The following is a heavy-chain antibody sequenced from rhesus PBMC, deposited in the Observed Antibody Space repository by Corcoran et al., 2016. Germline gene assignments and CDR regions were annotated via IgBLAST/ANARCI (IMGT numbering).Heavy chain of an antibody. CDR3: WAVVVLTAPWYSGSWNGFDY. CDR1: GGSTSDYYH. CDR2: IYGNSAST. D-gene: IGHD2-15*01. V-gene: IGHV4S9*01. Sequence: QVQLQESGPGLVKPSETLSLTCAVPGGSTSDYYHWNWLRQPPGKGPEGIWNIYGNSASTYYNPPLKRRVTISKDTSKNQFFLKLSSVTAADTAVYYCWAVVVLTAPWYSGSWNGFDYWGQGVLVTVSS. J-gene: IGHJ4*01.